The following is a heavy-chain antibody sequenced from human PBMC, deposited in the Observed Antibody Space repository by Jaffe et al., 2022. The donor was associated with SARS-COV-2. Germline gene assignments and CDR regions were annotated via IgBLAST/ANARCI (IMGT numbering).Heavy chain of an antibody. D-gene: IGHD3-10*01. CDR2: ISGSGGNT. Sequence: EVQVVESGGGLVQPGGSLRLSCAASGFTFSSYAMSWVRQAPGKGLKWVAAISGSGGNTYYADSVKGRFTISRDNSKNTLYLQMNSLRAEDTAVYYCAKDGWFGESLLPYYYYMDVWGKGTTVTVSS. V-gene: IGHV3-23*04. CDR1: GFTFSSYA. J-gene: IGHJ6*03. CDR3: AKDGWFGESLLPYYYYMDV.